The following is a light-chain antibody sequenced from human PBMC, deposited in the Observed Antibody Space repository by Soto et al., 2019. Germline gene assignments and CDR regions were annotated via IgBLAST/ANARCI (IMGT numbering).Light chain of an antibody. Sequence: EIVLTQSPGTLSLSPGARATLSWRARQSVSSNLAWYQQKPGQAPRLLIYGASTRATGIPARFSGSGSGTEFTLTISSLQSEDFAVYYCQQYNNWPPITFGQGTRLEIK. CDR2: GAS. CDR3: QQYNNWPPIT. V-gene: IGKV3D-15*01. CDR1: QSVSSN. J-gene: IGKJ5*01.